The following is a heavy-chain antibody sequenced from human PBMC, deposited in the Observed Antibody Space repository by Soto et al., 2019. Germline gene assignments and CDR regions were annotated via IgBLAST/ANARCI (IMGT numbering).Heavy chain of an antibody. V-gene: IGHV2-26*01. CDR2: IFSNDAK. Sequence: QVTLKESGPVLMKPTETLTLTCTVSGFSLSNARMGVSWIRQPPGKALEWPAHIFSNDAKSYSTSLKSRLTISKDTSKSQVVLTMTNMDPVDTATYFCARIAFYYDTNVLNDAFDIWGQGTMVTVSS. J-gene: IGHJ3*02. D-gene: IGHD3-22*01. CDR1: GFSLSNARMG. CDR3: ARIAFYYDTNVLNDAFDI.